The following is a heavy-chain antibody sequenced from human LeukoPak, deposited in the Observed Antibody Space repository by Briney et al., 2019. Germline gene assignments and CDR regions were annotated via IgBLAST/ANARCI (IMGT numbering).Heavy chain of an antibody. CDR3: AHWAPGVIVKMYYFDY. CDR1: GFSLSTSGVG. Sequence: SGPTLVKPTQTLTLTCTFSGFSLSTSGVGVGWIRQPPGKALEWLALIYWDDDKRYSPSLKSRLTITKDTSKNQVVLTMTNMDPVDTATYYCAHWAPGVIVKMYYFDYWGQGTLVTVSS. J-gene: IGHJ4*02. CDR2: IYWDDDK. V-gene: IGHV2-5*02. D-gene: IGHD3-16*02.